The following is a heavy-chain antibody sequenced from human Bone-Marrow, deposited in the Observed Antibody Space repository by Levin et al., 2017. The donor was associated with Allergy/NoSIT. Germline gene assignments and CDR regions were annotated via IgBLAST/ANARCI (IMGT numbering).Heavy chain of an antibody. CDR2: ISYDGSNK. V-gene: IGHV3-30*04. CDR1: GFTFSSYA. CDR3: ARDLPGV. J-gene: IGHJ6*02. Sequence: GGSLRLSCAASGFTFSSYAMHWVRQAPGKGLEWVAVISYDGSNKYYADSVKGRFTISRDNSKNTLYLQMNSLRAEDTAVYYCARDLPGVWGQGTTVTVSS.